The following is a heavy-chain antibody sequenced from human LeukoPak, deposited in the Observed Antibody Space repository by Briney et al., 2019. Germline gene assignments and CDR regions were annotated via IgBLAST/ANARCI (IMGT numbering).Heavy chain of an antibody. J-gene: IGHJ4*02. D-gene: IGHD3-10*01. CDR1: GFTFSYYS. V-gene: IGHV3-48*01. CDR3: ARDRGPRTGFMVREAYDY. Sequence: GGSLRLSCAASGFTFSYYSMSWVRQAPGKGLEWLSYISSRTSTTFYADSVKGRFTISRDNAKNSLYLQMNSLRADDTAVYYCARDRGPRTGFMVREAYDYWGQGTLVTVSS. CDR2: ISSRTSTT.